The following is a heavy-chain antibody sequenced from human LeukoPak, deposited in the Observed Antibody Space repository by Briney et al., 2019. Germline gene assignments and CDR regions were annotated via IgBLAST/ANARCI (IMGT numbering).Heavy chain of an antibody. CDR1: GGSISSGGYY. Sequence: PSETLSLTCTVSGGSISSGGYYWSWIRQPPGKGLEWIGYIYYSGSTNYNPSLKSRVTISVDTSKNQFSLKLSSVTAADTAVYYCARRIHDSGGYRFYFDFWGQGTLVTVSS. V-gene: IGHV4-61*08. CDR2: IYYSGST. J-gene: IGHJ4*02. CDR3: ARRIHDSGGYRFYFDF. D-gene: IGHD3-22*01.